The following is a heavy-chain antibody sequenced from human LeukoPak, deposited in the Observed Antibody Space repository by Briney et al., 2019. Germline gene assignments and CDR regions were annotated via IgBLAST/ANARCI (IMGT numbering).Heavy chain of an antibody. J-gene: IGHJ6*03. CDR1: GGSISSYY. CDR3: ARHTLQSSSWPNYYYYYYMDV. CDR2: IYYSGCT. V-gene: IGHV4-59*01. D-gene: IGHD6-13*01. Sequence: SETLSLTCTVSGGSISSYYWSWIRQPPGKGLEWIGYIYYSGCTNYNPSLKSRVTISVDTSKNQFSLKLSSVTAADTAVYYCARHTLQSSSWPNYYYYYYMDVWGKGTTVTVSS.